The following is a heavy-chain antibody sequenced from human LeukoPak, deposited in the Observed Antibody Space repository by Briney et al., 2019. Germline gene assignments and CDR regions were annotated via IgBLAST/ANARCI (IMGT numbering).Heavy chain of an antibody. D-gene: IGHD5-18*01. Sequence: GGSLRLSWAASGFTFSDYWLSWVRQAPGEGLEWVANIKQDGSEKYYVDSVKGRFTISRDNAKNSLYLQMNSLRAEDTAVYYCAREDSYGYGDYWGQGTLVTVSS. V-gene: IGHV3-7*01. CDR2: IKQDGSEK. CDR1: GFTFSDYW. CDR3: AREDSYGYGDY. J-gene: IGHJ4*02.